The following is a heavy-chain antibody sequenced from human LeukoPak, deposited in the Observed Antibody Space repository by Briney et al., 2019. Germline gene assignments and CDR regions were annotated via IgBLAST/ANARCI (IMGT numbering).Heavy chain of an antibody. J-gene: IGHJ4*02. CDR3: ARGERWSDPVGALFDY. D-gene: IGHD1-26*01. CDR2: INHSGST. V-gene: IGHV4-34*01. CDR1: GGSFSGYY. Sequence: SETLSLTCAVYGGSFSGYYWSWIRQPPGKGLEWIGEINHSGSTNYNPSLKSRVTISVDTSKNQFSLKLSSVTAADTAVYYCARGERWSDPVGALFDYRGQGTLVTVSS.